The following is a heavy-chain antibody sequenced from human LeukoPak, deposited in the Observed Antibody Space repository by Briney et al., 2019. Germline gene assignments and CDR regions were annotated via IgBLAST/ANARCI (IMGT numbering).Heavy chain of an antibody. CDR2: IWSDGSKQ. CDR3: ARDIGLTGYTPDFDY. Sequence: PGASLRLSCTACGFSFSNYGMHWVRQAPGKGLEWVTVIWSDGSKQYYVDSVRGRFTISRDDSKNIVYLQMNSLRVEDTAVYYCARDIGLTGYTPDFDYWGQGTLVTVSS. D-gene: IGHD1-1*01. CDR1: GFSFSNYG. V-gene: IGHV3-33*01. J-gene: IGHJ4*02.